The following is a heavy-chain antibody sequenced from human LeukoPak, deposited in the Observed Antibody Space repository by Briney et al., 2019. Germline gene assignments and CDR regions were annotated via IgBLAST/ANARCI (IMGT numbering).Heavy chain of an antibody. CDR2: IYYSGTT. V-gene: IGHV4-31*03. J-gene: IGHJ4*02. CDR1: GGSISSGPYY. CDR3: ARGYYYGSGSIHFDY. D-gene: IGHD3-10*01. Sequence: SQTLSLTCTVSGGSISSGPYYWSWIRQHPGKGLEWIGDIYYSGTTYYNPSLTSRVTMSVDTSKTQCSLKLSSLTAADTAVYYCARGYYYGSGSIHFDYWGQGTLVPVSS.